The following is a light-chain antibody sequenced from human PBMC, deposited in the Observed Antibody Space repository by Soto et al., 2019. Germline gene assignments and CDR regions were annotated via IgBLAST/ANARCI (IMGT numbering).Light chain of an antibody. J-gene: IGLJ3*02. V-gene: IGLV2-11*01. CDR3: CSYAGSYSWV. CDR2: DVN. CDR1: SSDLGGYKS. Sequence: QSALTQPRSVSASPGQSVTIPCTGTSSDLGGYKSVSWYQQYPGKAPKLIIYDVNQRPSGVPDRFSGYKSGNRASLTISGLQAEDESDYYCCSYAGSYSWVFGGGTKLTVL.